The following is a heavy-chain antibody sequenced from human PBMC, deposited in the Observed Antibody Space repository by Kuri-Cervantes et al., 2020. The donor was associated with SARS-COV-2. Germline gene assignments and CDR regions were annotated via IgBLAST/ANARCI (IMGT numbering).Heavy chain of an antibody. CDR2: INSDVSST. D-gene: IGHD2-2*01. CDR1: GHTFSSYW. Sequence: GGSRRPSSAASGHTFSSYWTHWVSQAPGKGLVWVSRINSDVSSTSYADSGKGRFTISRDNAKNTLYLQMNSLRAEDTAVYYCARVGCFRSTSCHFDYWGQGTLVTVSS. J-gene: IGHJ4*02. V-gene: IGHV3-74*01. CDR3: ARVGCFRSTSCHFDY.